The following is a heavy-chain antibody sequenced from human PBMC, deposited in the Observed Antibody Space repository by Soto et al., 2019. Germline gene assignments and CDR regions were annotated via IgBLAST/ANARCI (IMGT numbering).Heavy chain of an antibody. CDR1: GGTFTNYA. CDR2: IIPIFGTT. V-gene: IGHV1-69*12. J-gene: IGHJ5*02. D-gene: IGHD1-7*01. CDR3: ATSELEPPATLADYNWLDP. Sequence: QVQLVQSGAEVKKPGSSVKVSCTSSGGTFTNYAISWVRQAPGQGLEWLGGIIPIFGTTKYAQKFQGRVTITADESMSTATTAAYMELRSLRSEDTAVYYCATSELEPPATLADYNWLDPWGQGTLVTLSS.